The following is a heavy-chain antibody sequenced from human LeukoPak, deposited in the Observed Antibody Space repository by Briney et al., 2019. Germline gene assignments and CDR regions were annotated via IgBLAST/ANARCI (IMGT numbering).Heavy chain of an antibody. CDR1: GGSISSGDYY. CDR2: IYYSGST. V-gene: IGHV4-30-4*01. Sequence: PSETLSLTCTVSGGSISSGDYYWSWLRQPPGKGLEWIGYIYYSGSTYYNPSLKSRVTISVDTSKNQFSLKLSSVTAADTAVYYCARQNGDYYFDYWGQGTLVTVSS. D-gene: IGHD4-17*01. CDR3: ARQNGDYYFDY. J-gene: IGHJ4*02.